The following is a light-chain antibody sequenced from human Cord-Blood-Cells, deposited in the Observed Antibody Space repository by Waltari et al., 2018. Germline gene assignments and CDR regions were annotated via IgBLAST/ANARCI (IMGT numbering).Light chain of an antibody. J-gene: IGKJ2*03. CDR3: QQSYSTPYS. CDR1: QSISSY. Sequence: DIQMTQSPSSLSASVGERVTITCRASQSISSYLNWYQQKPGKAPKLLIYAASSLQSGVPSRFSGSGSGTDFTLTISSLQPEDFATYYCQQSYSTPYSFCQGTKLEIK. CDR2: AAS. V-gene: IGKV1-39*01.